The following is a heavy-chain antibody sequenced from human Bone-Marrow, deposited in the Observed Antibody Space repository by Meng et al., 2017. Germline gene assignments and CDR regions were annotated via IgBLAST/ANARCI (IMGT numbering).Heavy chain of an antibody. J-gene: IGHJ4*02. Sequence: QIQLVESGGGVVQPGRSLRLSCAASGFTFSSYAMHWVRQAPGKGLEWVAVISYDGSNKYYADSVKGRFTISRDNSKNTLYLQMNSLRADDTAVYYCAKNGARSPTDYWGQGTLVTVSS. CDR2: ISYDGSNK. V-gene: IGHV3-30-3*02. CDR1: GFTFSSYA. CDR3: AKNGARSPTDY. D-gene: IGHD2-8*01.